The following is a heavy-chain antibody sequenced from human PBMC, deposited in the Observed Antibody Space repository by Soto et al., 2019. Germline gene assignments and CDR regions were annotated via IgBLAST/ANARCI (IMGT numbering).Heavy chain of an antibody. V-gene: IGHV1-69*02. CDR1: GGTFSNYT. CDR2: IIPILNIA. D-gene: IGHD4-17*01. CDR3: ARVLEMGTATKGYYYYMDV. J-gene: IGHJ6*03. Sequence: QVQLVQSGAEVKKPGSSVKVSCKASGGTFSNYTISWVRQAPGQGLEWMGRIIPILNIANYAQKFQGTVTITADKTTSTTYRELSSLRSEDTAVYYCARVLEMGTATKGYYYYMDVWGKGTTVTVPS.